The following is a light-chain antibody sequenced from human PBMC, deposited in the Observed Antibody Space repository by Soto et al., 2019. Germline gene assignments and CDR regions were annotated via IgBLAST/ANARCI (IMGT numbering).Light chain of an antibody. CDR3: QQYDNASWT. V-gene: IGKV1-5*03. J-gene: IGKJ1*01. CDR1: QSISSW. CDR2: KAS. Sequence: DIQMTQSPSTLSASVGDRVIITCRASQSISSWLAWYQQKPGKAPNLLIYKASTLKSGVPSRFSGSGSGTEFTLTISSLQSDDFATYYCQQYDNASWTFGQGTKVEIK.